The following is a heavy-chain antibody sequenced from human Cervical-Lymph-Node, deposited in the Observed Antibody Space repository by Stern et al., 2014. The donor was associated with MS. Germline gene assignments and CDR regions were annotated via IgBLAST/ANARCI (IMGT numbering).Heavy chain of an antibody. V-gene: IGHV1-8*02. Sequence: QVQLVPSGAEVKSPGASVKVSCRASGYTFSNYDINWVRQAPGQGPEWMGWMNPNSGNTGYAQHFRGRVTMTSDTSTTTAYMELSGLRSEDTAVYYCARAVRYQLLSEYWGQGTLVTVSS. CDR3: ARAVRYQLLSEY. D-gene: IGHD1-7*01. J-gene: IGHJ4*02. CDR2: MNPNSGNT. CDR1: GYTFSNYD.